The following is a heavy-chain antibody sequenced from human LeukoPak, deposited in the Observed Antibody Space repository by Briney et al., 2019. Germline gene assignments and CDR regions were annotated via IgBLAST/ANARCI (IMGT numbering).Heavy chain of an antibody. CDR2: IYYSGST. V-gene: IGHV4-59*01. Sequence: PSETLSLTCTVSGGSISSYYWSWIRQPPGKGLEWIGYIYYSGSTNYNPSLKSRVTTSVDTSKNQFSLKLSSVTAADTAVYYCARDDWNYVFNYWGQGTLVTVSS. CDR1: GGSISSYY. CDR3: ARDDWNYVFNY. J-gene: IGHJ4*02. D-gene: IGHD1-7*01.